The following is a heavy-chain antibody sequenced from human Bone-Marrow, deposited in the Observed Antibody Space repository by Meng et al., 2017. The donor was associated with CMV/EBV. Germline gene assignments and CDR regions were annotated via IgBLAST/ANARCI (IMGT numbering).Heavy chain of an antibody. CDR2: IRHDASNY. CDR1: GFIFSNYG. V-gene: IGHV3-30*02. D-gene: IGHD2-2*01. CDR3: ANDAGYCASDSCPTFDH. Sequence: GGSLRLSCTASGFIFSNYGMSWARQAPGKGLEWVAFIRHDASNYYYADSVKGRFTISRDNSRNTLYLQMKSLRSEDTAVYYCANDAGYCASDSCPTFDHWGQGALVTVSS. J-gene: IGHJ4*02.